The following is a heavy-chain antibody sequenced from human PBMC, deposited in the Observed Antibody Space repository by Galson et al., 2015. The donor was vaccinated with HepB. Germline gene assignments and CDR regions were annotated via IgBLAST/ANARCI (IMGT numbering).Heavy chain of an antibody. D-gene: IGHD5-18*01. Sequence: TLSLTCTVSGGSISSSTYYWSWIRQPPGKGLEWIGYIYYGGTTNYNPSLKSRVTISVDTSKNQFSLNLRSMTAADTAVYYCARHGIETPMDPNMRGVFEYWGPGTLVTVSS. J-gene: IGHJ4*02. CDR1: GGSISSSTYY. CDR2: IYYGGTT. CDR3: ARHGIETPMDPNMRGVFEY. V-gene: IGHV4-61*05.